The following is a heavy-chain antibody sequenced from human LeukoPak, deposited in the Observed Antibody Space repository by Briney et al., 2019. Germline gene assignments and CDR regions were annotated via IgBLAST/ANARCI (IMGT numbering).Heavy chain of an antibody. J-gene: IGHJ4*02. CDR1: GFTFSNYG. D-gene: IGHD2-2*03. V-gene: IGHV3-33*06. CDR2: IWYDGSNK. CDR3: AKDVGFGFDY. Sequence: GGSLRLSCAASGFTFSNYGMHWVRQAPVKGLEWVAVIWYDGSNKYYADSVKGRFTISRDNSKNTLYLQMNSLRAEDTAVYYCAKDVGFGFDYWGQGTLVTVSS.